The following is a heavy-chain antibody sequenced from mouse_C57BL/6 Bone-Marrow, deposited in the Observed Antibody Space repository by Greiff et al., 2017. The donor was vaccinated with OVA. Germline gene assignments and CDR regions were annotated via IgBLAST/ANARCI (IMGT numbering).Heavy chain of an antibody. CDR3: ARYGPWFAY. J-gene: IGHJ3*01. D-gene: IGHD1-1*02. V-gene: IGHV1-26*01. Sequence: EVQLQQSGPELVKPGASVKKSCKASGYTFTDYYMNWVKQSHGKSLEWIGDINPNNGGTSYNQKFKGKATLTVDKSSSTAYMELRSLTSEDSAVYYCARYGPWFAYWGQGTLVTVSA. CDR2: INPNNGGT. CDR1: GYTFTDYY.